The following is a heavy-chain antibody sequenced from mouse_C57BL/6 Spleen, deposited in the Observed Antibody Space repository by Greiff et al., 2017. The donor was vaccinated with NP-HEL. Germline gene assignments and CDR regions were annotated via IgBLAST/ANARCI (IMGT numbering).Heavy chain of an antibody. Sequence: EVQVVESGGGLVKPGGSLKLSCAASGFTFSSYAMSWVRQTPEKRLEWVATISDGGSYTYYPDNVKGRFTISRDNAKNNLYLQMSHLKSEDTAMYYCARASTDFDDWGQGTTLTVSS. V-gene: IGHV5-4*01. CDR2: ISDGGSYT. CDR3: ARASTDFDD. J-gene: IGHJ2*01. CDR1: GFTFSSYA.